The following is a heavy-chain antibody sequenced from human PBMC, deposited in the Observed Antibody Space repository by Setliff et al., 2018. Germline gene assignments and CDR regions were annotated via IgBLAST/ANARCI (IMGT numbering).Heavy chain of an antibody. CDR1: GGSFDTYY. D-gene: IGHD1-1*01. Sequence: PSETLSLTCNVYGGSFDTYYWSWIRQPPGKGLEWFGEINQSGSGDYNSSFKGRVTISVDTSKKQFSLTLTSVTAADTALYYCRQAVVGRDVFDIWGQGTVVT. J-gene: IGHJ3*02. CDR3: RQAVVGRDVFDI. CDR2: INQSGSG. V-gene: IGHV4-34*01.